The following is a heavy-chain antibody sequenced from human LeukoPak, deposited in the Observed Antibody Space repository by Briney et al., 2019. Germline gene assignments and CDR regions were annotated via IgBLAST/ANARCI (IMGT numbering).Heavy chain of an antibody. J-gene: IGHJ5*02. CDR2: IYYSGST. V-gene: IGHV4-30-4*08. Sequence: SQTLSLTCTVSGGSISSGDYYWSWIRQPPGKGLEWIGYIYYSGSTHYNPSLKSRVTITVDTSKNQFSLKLSSVTAADTAVYYCASRGRYWFDPWGQGTLVTVSS. CDR3: ASRGRYWFDP. CDR1: GGSISSGDYY.